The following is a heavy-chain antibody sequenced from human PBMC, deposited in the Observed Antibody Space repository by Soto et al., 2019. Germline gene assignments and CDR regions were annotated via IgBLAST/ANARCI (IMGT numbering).Heavy chain of an antibody. J-gene: IGHJ4*02. Sequence: AGGAERLSCAAFGFTVSSSYMSSVRQTPGKGLEWVANIKQDGSEKYYVDSVKGRFTISRDNAKNSLYLQMNNLRAEDTAVYYCARGGTSRGLADFDYWGQGTLVTVSS. CDR1: GFTVSSSY. V-gene: IGHV3-7*01. CDR2: IKQDGSEK. D-gene: IGHD2-15*01. CDR3: ARGGTSRGLADFDY.